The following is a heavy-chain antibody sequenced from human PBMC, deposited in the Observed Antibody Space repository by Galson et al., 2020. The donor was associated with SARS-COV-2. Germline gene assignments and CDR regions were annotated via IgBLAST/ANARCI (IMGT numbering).Heavy chain of an antibody. CDR2: IYYSGST. CDR3: ARDHFIRGVLESKNYYYYYGMDV. J-gene: IGHJ6*02. D-gene: IGHD3-10*01. V-gene: IGHV4-31*03. CDR1: GGSISSGGYY. Sequence: SETLSLTCTVSGGSISSGGYYWSWIRQHPGKGLEWIGYIYYSGSTYYNPSLKSRVTISVDTSKNQFSLKLSSVTAADTAVYYCARDHFIRGVLESKNYYYYYGMDVWGQGTTVTVSS.